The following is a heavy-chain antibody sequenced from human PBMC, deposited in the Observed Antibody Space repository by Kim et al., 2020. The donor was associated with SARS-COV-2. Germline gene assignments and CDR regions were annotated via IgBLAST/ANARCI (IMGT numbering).Heavy chain of an antibody. CDR3: AREKYDSSGCFDY. Sequence: YAQKFQGRVTITADKSTSTAYMELSSLRSEDTAVYYCAREKYDSSGCFDYWGQGTLVTVSS. J-gene: IGHJ4*02. D-gene: IGHD3-22*01. V-gene: IGHV1-69*04.